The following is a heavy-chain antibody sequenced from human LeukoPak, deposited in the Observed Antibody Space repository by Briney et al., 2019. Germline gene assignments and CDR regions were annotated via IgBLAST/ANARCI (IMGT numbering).Heavy chain of an antibody. CDR2: IYSGGST. J-gene: IGHJ4*02. V-gene: IGHV3-66*01. CDR1: GISVSSNY. D-gene: IGHD1-26*01. Sequence: GGSLRLSCAASGISVSSNYMSWVRQARGKGLEWVSVIYSGGSTYYADSVKGRFTISRDNSKNTLYLQRNSLRAEDTAVYYCARDLPISGSYSDYWGQGTLVTVSS. CDR3: ARDLPISGSYSDY.